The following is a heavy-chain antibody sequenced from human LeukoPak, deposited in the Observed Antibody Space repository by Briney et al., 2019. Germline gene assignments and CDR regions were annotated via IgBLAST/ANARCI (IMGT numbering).Heavy chain of an antibody. Sequence: SETLSLTCTVSGYSISSGYYWGWIRQPPGKGLEWIGSIYHSGSTYYNPSLKSRVTISVDTSKNQFSLKLSSVTAADTAVYYCARGWQDCSSTSCYRDMGVDYWGQGTLVTVSS. D-gene: IGHD2-2*02. CDR1: GYSISSGYY. CDR2: IYHSGST. V-gene: IGHV4-38-2*02. CDR3: ARGWQDCSSTSCYRDMGVDY. J-gene: IGHJ4*02.